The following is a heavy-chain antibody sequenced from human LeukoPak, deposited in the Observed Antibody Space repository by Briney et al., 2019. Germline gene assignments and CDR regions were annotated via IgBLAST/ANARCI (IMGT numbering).Heavy chain of an antibody. CDR3: ARVGHIAVAGEADY. Sequence: ASVRVSCKASGYTFTSYAMHWVRQAPGQRLEWMGWINAGNGNTKYSQKFQGRVTITRDTSASTAYMELSSLRSEDTAVYYCARVGHIAVAGEADYWGQGTLVTVSS. CDR1: GYTFTSYA. CDR2: INAGNGNT. D-gene: IGHD6-19*01. V-gene: IGHV1-3*01. J-gene: IGHJ4*02.